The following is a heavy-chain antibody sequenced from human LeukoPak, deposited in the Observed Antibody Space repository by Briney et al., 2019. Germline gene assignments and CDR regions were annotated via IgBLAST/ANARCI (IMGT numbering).Heavy chain of an antibody. D-gene: IGHD3-22*01. V-gene: IGHV4-61*02. Sequence: SETLSLACTVSGGSISSGSYYWTWIRQPAGKGLEWIGRIYISGSTYYNPSLKSRVTISVDTSKNQLSLKLSSVTAADTAVFYCASGTWGFYDTTVGVYWGQGTLVTVSS. CDR1: GGSISSGSYY. CDR2: IYISGST. CDR3: ASGTWGFYDTTVGVY. J-gene: IGHJ4*02.